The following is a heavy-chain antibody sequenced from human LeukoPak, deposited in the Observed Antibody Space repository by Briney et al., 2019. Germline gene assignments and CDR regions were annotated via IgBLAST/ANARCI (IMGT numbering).Heavy chain of an antibody. CDR3: VALLRGIGY. CDR2: SRNEGHSYST. V-gene: IGHV3-72*01. J-gene: IGHJ4*02. D-gene: IGHD3-10*01. Sequence: GGSLILSCAVSGFTFSDHYMDWVRQAPGKGLEWIGRSRNEGHSYSTDFAASVRGRASLSRDHSRNSPYLQINSLRTDDTAVYYCVALLRGIGYWGQGTLVTVSS. CDR1: GFTFSDHY.